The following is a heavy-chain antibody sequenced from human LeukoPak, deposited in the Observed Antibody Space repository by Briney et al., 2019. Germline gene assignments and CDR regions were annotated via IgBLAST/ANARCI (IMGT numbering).Heavy chain of an antibody. CDR3: ARDHDHYYDILTGHLPRFDY. J-gene: IGHJ4*02. CDR2: ISAYNGNT. CDR1: GYTFTSYG. V-gene: IGHV1-18*01. Sequence: ASVKVSCKASGYTFTSYGISWVRQAPGQGLEWMGWISAYNGNTNYAQKLQGRVTMTTDTSTSTAYMELRSLRSDDTAVYYCARDHDHYYDILTGHLPRFDYWGQGTLVTVSS. D-gene: IGHD3-9*01.